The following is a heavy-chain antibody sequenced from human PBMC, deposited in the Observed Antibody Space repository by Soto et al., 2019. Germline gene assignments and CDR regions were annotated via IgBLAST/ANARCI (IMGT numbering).Heavy chain of an antibody. Sequence: AAVKVSCKASGYTFTGYYMNWVLQAPGQGLDWMGLINPNSGGTNYAQKFQGRVTMTRDTSISTAYMELSRLRSDDTAVYYCARNLDYYDSSGYYPYYFDYWGQGTLVTVSS. CDR1: GYTFTGYY. J-gene: IGHJ4*02. D-gene: IGHD3-22*01. CDR2: INPNSGGT. V-gene: IGHV1-2*02. CDR3: ARNLDYYDSSGYYPYYFDY.